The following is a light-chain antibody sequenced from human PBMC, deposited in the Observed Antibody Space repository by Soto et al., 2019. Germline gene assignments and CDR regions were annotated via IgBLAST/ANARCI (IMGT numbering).Light chain of an antibody. Sequence: QSVLTQPAFVSGSPGQSITISCTGTSSDVGLYDYVSWYQQHPGKAPKLMIYEVSDRPSGVSNRFSGSKSGNTASLTISGLQAEDEADYYCSSYTTSSTYVFGTGTKLTVL. CDR1: SSDVGLYDY. CDR3: SSYTTSSTYV. CDR2: EVS. J-gene: IGLJ1*01. V-gene: IGLV2-14*01.